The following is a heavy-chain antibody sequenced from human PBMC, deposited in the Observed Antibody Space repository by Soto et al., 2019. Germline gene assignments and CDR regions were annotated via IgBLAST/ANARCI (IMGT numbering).Heavy chain of an antibody. D-gene: IGHD2-21*02. CDR3: ARKVVTAIRAFDI. Sequence: SETLSLTCTVSGGSISSYYWSWIRQPPGKGLEWIGYIYYSGSTNYNPSLKSLVTISVDTSKNQFSLKLSSVTAADTAVYYCARKVVTAIRAFDIWGQGTMVTVSS. V-gene: IGHV4-59*01. CDR2: IYYSGST. J-gene: IGHJ3*02. CDR1: GGSISSYY.